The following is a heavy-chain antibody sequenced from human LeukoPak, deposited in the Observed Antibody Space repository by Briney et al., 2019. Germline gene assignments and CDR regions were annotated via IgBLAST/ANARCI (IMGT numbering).Heavy chain of an antibody. CDR2: ISWNSGSI. CDR3: AKDRAYYGSGSLDY. J-gene: IGHJ4*02. D-gene: IGHD3-10*01. Sequence: PGGSLRLSCAASGFTFDDYAMHWVRQAPGKGLEWVSGISWNSGSIGYADSVKGRFTISRDNSKNTLYLQMNSLRAEDTAVYYCAKDRAYYGSGSLDYWGQGTLVTVSS. CDR1: GFTFDDYA. V-gene: IGHV3-9*01.